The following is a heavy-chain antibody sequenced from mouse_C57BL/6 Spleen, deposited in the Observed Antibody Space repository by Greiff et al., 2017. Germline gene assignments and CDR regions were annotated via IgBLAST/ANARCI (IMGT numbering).Heavy chain of an antibody. V-gene: IGHV1-55*01. J-gene: IGHJ4*01. Sequence: QVQLQQPGAELVKPGASVKMSCKASGYTFTSYWITWVKQRPGQGLEWIGDIYPGSGSTNYNEKFKSKATLTVDTSSSTAYMQLSSLTSEDSAVYCCARGGVVGRGYYYAMDYWGQRTSVTVSS. CDR2: IYPGSGST. CDR1: GYTFTSYW. D-gene: IGHD1-1*01. CDR3: ARGGVVGRGYYYAMDY.